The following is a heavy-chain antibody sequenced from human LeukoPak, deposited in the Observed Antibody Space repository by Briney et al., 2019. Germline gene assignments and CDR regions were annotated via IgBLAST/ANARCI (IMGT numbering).Heavy chain of an antibody. CDR3: ARGIAVAGTHY. V-gene: IGHV1-8*01. CDR2: MNANSGNT. Sequence: ASVKVSCKASGYTFTSYVINWVGPATGQGLEGMGWMNANSGNTAYPQKFQGRVTMTRNTSISTAYMELSNLRSEDTAVYYCARGIAVAGTHYWGQGTLVTVSS. J-gene: IGHJ4*02. CDR1: GYTFTSYV. D-gene: IGHD6-19*01.